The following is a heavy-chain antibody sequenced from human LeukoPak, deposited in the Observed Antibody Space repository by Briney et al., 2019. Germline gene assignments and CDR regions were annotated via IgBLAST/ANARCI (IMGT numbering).Heavy chain of an antibody. D-gene: IGHD4-11*01. Sequence: SETLSLTRAVYGGSFSGYYWSWIRQPPGKGLEWIGDINHSGSTNYNPSLKSRVTISVDTSKNQFSLKLSSVTAADTAVYYCARLNLQYFDYWGQGTLVTVSS. CDR1: GGSFSGYY. V-gene: IGHV4-34*01. CDR2: INHSGST. J-gene: IGHJ4*02. CDR3: ARLNLQYFDY.